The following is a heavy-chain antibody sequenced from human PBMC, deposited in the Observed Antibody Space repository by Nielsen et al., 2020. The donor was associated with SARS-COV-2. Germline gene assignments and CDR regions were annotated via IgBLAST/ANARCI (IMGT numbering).Heavy chain of an antibody. J-gene: IGHJ4*02. V-gene: IGHV3-30-3*01. Sequence: GESLKISCAASGFTFSSYAMHWVRQAPGKGLEWVAVISYDGSNKYYADSVKGRFTISRDNSKNTLYLQMNSLRAEDTAVYYCARGVPYYDILTGYDYWGQGTLVTVSS. D-gene: IGHD3-9*01. CDR2: ISYDGSNK. CDR3: ARGVPYYDILTGYDY. CDR1: GFTFSSYA.